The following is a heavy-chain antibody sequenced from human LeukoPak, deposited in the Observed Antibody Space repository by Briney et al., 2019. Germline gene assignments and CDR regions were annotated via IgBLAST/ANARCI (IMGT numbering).Heavy chain of an antibody. J-gene: IGHJ4*02. Sequence: PGRSLRLSCAASGFTFDDYAMHWLRQAPGKGLEWVSGISWNSGSIGYADSVKGRFTISRDNAKNSLYLQMNSLRAEDMALYYCAKGDYYDSSGSLDYWGQGTLVTVSS. D-gene: IGHD3-22*01. CDR2: ISWNSGSI. CDR3: AKGDYYDSSGSLDY. CDR1: GFTFDDYA. V-gene: IGHV3-9*03.